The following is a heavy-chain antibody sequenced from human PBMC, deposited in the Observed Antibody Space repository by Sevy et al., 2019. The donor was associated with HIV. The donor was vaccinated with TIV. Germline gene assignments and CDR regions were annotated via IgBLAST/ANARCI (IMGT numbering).Heavy chain of an antibody. CDR2: ISAYNGNT. V-gene: IGHV1-18*01. D-gene: IGHD6-19*01. J-gene: IGHJ4*02. Sequence: ASVKVSCKASGYTFTSYGISWVRQAPGQGLEWMGWISAYNGNTNYAQKLQGRVTMTTDTSTSTAYMELRSLRSDDTAVYYCARDPPTYSSGWLTLDYWGQGTLVTVSS. CDR3: ARDPPTYSSGWLTLDY. CDR1: GYTFTSYG.